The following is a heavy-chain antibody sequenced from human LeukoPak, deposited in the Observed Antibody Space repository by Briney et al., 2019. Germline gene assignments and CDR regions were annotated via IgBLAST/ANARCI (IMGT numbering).Heavy chain of an antibody. J-gene: IGHJ4*02. CDR3: ARDRDYYDSSGYYNYFDY. CDR1: GYTFTSYG. Sequence: ASVTVSCKASGYTFTSYGISWVRQAPGQGLEWMGWISAYNGNTNYAQKLQGRVTMTTDTSTSTAYMELRSLRSDDTAVYYCARDRDYYDSSGYYNYFDYWGQGTLVTVSS. V-gene: IGHV1-18*01. D-gene: IGHD3-22*01. CDR2: ISAYNGNT.